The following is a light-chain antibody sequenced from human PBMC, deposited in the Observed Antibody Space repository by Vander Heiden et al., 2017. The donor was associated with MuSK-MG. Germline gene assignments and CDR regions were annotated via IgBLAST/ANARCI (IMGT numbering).Light chain of an antibody. J-gene: IGKJ2*01. Sequence: DIQMTQSPSSLSASVGDRVTITCRASQSISSYLNWYQQKPGKAPKLLIYAASSLQSGVPSRFSGSGSGTDFTLTISSLQPEDVATYYCQQRYSTPYTFGQGTKVEIK. CDR3: QQRYSTPYT. CDR2: AAS. V-gene: IGKV1-39*01. CDR1: QSISSY.